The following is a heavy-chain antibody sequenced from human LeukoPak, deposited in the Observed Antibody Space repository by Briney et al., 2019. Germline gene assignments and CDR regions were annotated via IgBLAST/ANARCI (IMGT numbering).Heavy chain of an antibody. CDR3: ASGGFEHYDYVWGSYRRRNWFDP. CDR1: GGTFSSYA. D-gene: IGHD3-16*02. Sequence: ASVKVSCKASGGTFSSYAISWVRQATGQGLEWMGWMNPNSGNTGYAQKFQGRVTMTRNTSISTAYMELSSLRSEDTAVYYCASGGFEHYDYVWGSYRRRNWFDPWGQGTLVTVSS. CDR2: MNPNSGNT. J-gene: IGHJ5*02. V-gene: IGHV1-8*02.